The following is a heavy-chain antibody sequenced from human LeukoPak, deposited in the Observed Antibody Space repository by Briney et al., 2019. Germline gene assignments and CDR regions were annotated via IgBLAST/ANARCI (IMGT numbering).Heavy chain of an antibody. D-gene: IGHD3-9*01. V-gene: IGHV4-31*03. CDR1: GGSISSGGYY. CDR3: ARERNDILTGYYPPPTWFDP. J-gene: IGHJ5*02. Sequence: TSETLSLTCTVSGGSISSGGYYWSWIRQHPGKGLEWIGYIYYSGSTYYNPSLKSRVTISVDTSKNQFSLKLSSVTAADTAVYYCARERNDILTGYYPPPTWFDPWGQGTLVTVSS. CDR2: IYYSGST.